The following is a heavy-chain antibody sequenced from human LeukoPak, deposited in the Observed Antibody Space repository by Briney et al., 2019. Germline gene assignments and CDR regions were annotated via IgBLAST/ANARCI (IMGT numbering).Heavy chain of an antibody. J-gene: IGHJ4*02. V-gene: IGHV3-23*01. D-gene: IGHD6-19*01. Sequence: GGSLRLSCAASGFTFSTYTMSWVRQVPGKGLEWVAAIHGNGRGTSYADSVKGRFTISRDNSKNTLYLQMNSLRAEDTAVYYCAKGGYSSGWTDFDYWGQGTLVTVSS. CDR3: AKGGYSSGWTDFDY. CDR2: IHGNGRGT. CDR1: GFTFSTYT.